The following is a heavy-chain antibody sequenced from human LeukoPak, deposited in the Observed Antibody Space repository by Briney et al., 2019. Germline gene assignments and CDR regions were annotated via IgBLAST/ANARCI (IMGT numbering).Heavy chain of an antibody. J-gene: IGHJ4*02. CDR2: ISYDGSNK. Sequence: PGGSLRLSCATSGFTFSNYGMHWVRQAPGKGLEWVAVISYDGSNKYYADSVKGRFTISRDNSKNTLYLQMNSLRPEDAAAYYCANLPLWGQGTLVTVSS. CDR3: ANLPL. V-gene: IGHV3-30*18. CDR1: GFTFSNYG.